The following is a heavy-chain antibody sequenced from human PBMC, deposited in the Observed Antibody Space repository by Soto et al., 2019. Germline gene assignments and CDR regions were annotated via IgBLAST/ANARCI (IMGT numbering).Heavy chain of an antibody. V-gene: IGHV1-18*01. J-gene: IGHJ4*01. Sequence: ASVKVSCKVSGNTFSTYGLGWVRQAPGQGLEWMGWIIAYNGNTNYAEKFQGRVTMTRDTSTSTAYMELRSLRPDDTAVYYCAFSSGWTYYFDYWGQ. CDR2: IIAYNGNT. CDR3: AFSSGWTYYFDY. CDR1: GNTFSTYG. D-gene: IGHD6-19*01.